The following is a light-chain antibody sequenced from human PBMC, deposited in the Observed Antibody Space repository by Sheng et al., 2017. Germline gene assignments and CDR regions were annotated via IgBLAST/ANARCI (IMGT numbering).Light chain of an antibody. J-gene: IGKJ1*01. Sequence: EIVMTQSPATLSVSPGDGATLSCRASENINKYLAWYQQKPGQAPRLLIYDASSRAADIPARFGGSGSGTEFTLTISRLQSEDSAVYFCQQYNDWPPWTFGQGTKV. V-gene: IGKV3-15*01. CDR3: QQYNDWPPWT. CDR1: ENINKY. CDR2: DAS.